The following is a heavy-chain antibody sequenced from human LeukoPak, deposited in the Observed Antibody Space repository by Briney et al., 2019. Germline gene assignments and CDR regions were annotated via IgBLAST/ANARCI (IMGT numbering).Heavy chain of an antibody. Sequence: SETLSLTCTVSGGSISSYYWSWIRQPPGKGLEWIGYIYYSGSINYNPSLKSRVTISVDTSKNQFSLKLSSVTAADTAVYYCARQGTMIVPGPDYFDYWGQGTLVTVSS. J-gene: IGHJ4*02. V-gene: IGHV4-59*08. D-gene: IGHD3-22*01. CDR2: IYYSGSI. CDR3: ARQGTMIVPGPDYFDY. CDR1: GGSISSYY.